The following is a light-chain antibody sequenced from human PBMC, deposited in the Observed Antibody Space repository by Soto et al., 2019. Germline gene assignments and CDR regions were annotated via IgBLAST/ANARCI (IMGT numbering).Light chain of an antibody. CDR3: QHYNSYSEA. CDR1: QTISSW. J-gene: IGKJ1*01. Sequence: DIQMTQSPSTLSGSVGDRVTITCRASQTISSWLAWYQQKPGKAPKLLIYKASTLKSGVPSRFSGSGSGTEFTLTISSLQHDDFATYYCQHYNSYSEALGQGIKVDIK. CDR2: KAS. V-gene: IGKV1-5*03.